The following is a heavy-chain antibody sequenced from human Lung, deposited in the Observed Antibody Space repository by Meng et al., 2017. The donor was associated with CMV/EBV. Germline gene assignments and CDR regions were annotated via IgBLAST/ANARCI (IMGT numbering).Heavy chain of an antibody. D-gene: IGHD3-10*01. CDR2: IYHSGST. Sequence: HLRRQDPGPGPVKPSEPLSLTFTVSGGSISSNGYYWDWVRQPPGKGLEWIGAIYHSGSTSYNPSLQSRVTMFVDTSKNQFSLMLTSVTATDTAVYYCARRRGGSGRDCWGQGTLVTVSS. CDR1: GGSISSNGYY. CDR3: ARRRGGSGRDC. J-gene: IGHJ4*02. V-gene: IGHV4-39*01.